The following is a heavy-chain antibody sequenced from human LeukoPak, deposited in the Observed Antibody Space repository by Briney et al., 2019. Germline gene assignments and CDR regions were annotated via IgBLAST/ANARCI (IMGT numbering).Heavy chain of an antibody. CDR2: IYSGGST. Sequence: PGKSLRLSCAASGFTVSSNYMSWVRQAPGKGLEWVSVIYSGGSTYYADSVKGRFTISRDNSKNTLYLRMNSLRAEDTAVYYCARSASGYYDFWSGYYLHGMDVWGQGTTVTVSS. CDR1: GFTVSSNY. CDR3: ARSASGYYDFWSGYYLHGMDV. V-gene: IGHV3-53*01. D-gene: IGHD3-3*01. J-gene: IGHJ6*02.